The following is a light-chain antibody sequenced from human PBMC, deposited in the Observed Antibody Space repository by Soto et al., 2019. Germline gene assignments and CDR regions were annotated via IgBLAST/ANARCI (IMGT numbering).Light chain of an antibody. CDR3: QQANSFPLT. CDR2: DAS. CDR1: QSISSR. J-gene: IGKJ5*01. V-gene: IGKV1-5*01. Sequence: DIQMTQSPSTLSASVGDRVTLTCRASQSISSRLAWYQQKPGKAPKLLMYDASSLESGVPSRFSGSGSGTEFTLTISSLQPDDFATYYCQQANSFPLTFGQGTRLEIK.